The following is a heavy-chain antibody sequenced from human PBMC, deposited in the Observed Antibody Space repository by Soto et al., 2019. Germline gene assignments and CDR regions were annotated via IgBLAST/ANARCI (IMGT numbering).Heavy chain of an antibody. Sequence: GASVKVSCKDSGYTFTSYAMHWVRQAPGQRLEWMGWINAGNGNTKYSQKFQGRVTITRDTSASTAYMELSSLRSEDTAVYYCARGRPSYGLLMGGHWFDPWGQGTLVTVSS. V-gene: IGHV1-3*01. CDR2: INAGNGNT. D-gene: IGHD5-18*01. CDR1: GYTFTSYA. J-gene: IGHJ5*02. CDR3: ARGRPSYGLLMGGHWFDP.